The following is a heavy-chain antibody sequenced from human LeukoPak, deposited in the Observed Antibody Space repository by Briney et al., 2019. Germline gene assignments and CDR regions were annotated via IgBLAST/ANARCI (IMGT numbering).Heavy chain of an antibody. Sequence: ASVKVSCKASGYTFTGYYMHWVRQAPGQGLEWVGWINPNSGGTNYAQKFQGWVTMTRDTSISTAYMELSRLRSDDTAVYYCARGEKDYYDSSGYYSFFLDYWGQGTLVTVSS. CDR1: GYTFTGYY. CDR3: ARGEKDYYDSSGYYSFFLDY. CDR2: INPNSGGT. V-gene: IGHV1-2*04. J-gene: IGHJ4*02. D-gene: IGHD3-22*01.